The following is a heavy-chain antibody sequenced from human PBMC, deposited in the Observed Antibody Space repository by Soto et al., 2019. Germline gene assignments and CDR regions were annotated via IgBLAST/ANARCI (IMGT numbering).Heavy chain of an antibody. CDR1: GFTFGNFW. J-gene: IGHJ4*02. CDR2: INSDGST. Sequence: EVQLVESGGGLVQPGGSLRLSCAASGFTFGNFWMHWVRQAPGKGLVWVSRINSDGSTSYADSVKGRLTISRDNAKNTVYLEMNSLRADDTAVYYCARGLYREYGQDSWGQGVLVTVPS. CDR3: ARGLYREYGQDS. V-gene: IGHV3-74*01. D-gene: IGHD3-10*01.